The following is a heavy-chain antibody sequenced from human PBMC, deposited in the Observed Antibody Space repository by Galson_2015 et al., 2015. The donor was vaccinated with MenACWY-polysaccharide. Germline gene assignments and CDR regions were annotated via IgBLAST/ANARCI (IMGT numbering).Heavy chain of an antibody. CDR1: GFTVSSNY. D-gene: IGHD1-26*01. J-gene: IGHJ4*02. Sequence: SLRLSCAASGFTVSSNYMSWVRQAPGKGLEWVSVIYSGGSTYYADSVKGRFTISRDNSKNTLYLQMNSLRAEDTAVYYCARDSGSYWSYDYWGQGTLVTVSS. V-gene: IGHV3-66*01. CDR2: IYSGGST. CDR3: ARDSGSYWSYDY.